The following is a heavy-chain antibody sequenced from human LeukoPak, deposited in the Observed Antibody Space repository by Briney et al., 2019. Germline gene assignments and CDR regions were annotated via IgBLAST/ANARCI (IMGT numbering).Heavy chain of an antibody. CDR2: IYTSGST. J-gene: IGHJ5*02. V-gene: IGHV4-4*07. D-gene: IGHD1-20*01. Sequence: PSETLSLTCTVSGGSISSYYWSWIRQPVGKGLEWIGRIYTSGSTNYNPSLKSRVTMSVDTSKNQFSLKLSSVTAADTAVYYCASWKLTGLQEGFDPWGQGTLVTVSS. CDR1: GGSISSYY. CDR3: ASWKLTGLQEGFDP.